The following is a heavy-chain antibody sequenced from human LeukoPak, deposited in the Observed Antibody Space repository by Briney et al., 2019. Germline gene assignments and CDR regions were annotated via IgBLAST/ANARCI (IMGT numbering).Heavy chain of an antibody. CDR1: GYTFTDYY. D-gene: IGHD4-17*01. Sequence: ASVKVSCKASGYTFTDYYMHWVRQAPGQGLKGMGWFNPNSGGTNYAQKFQGRVTMTRDTSISRAYMELSRLRSDDTAVYYCARAPGDYSFDWGQGTLVTVSS. J-gene: IGHJ4*02. V-gene: IGHV1-2*02. CDR3: ARAPGDYSFD. CDR2: FNPNSGGT.